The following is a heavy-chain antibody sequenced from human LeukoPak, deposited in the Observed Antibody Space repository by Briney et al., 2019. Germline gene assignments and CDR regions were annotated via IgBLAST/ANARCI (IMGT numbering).Heavy chain of an antibody. V-gene: IGHV3-48*03. CDR1: GFTFSSYE. CDR3: AREGDVTYYYDSSGYIDY. J-gene: IGHJ4*02. CDR2: ISSSGSTI. D-gene: IGHD3-22*01. Sequence: PGGSLRLSCAASGFTFSSYEMNWVRQAPGKGLEWVSYISSSGSTIYYADSVKGRFTISRDNAKNSLYLQMNSLRAEDTAVYYCAREGDVTYYYDSSGYIDYWGQGTLVTVSS.